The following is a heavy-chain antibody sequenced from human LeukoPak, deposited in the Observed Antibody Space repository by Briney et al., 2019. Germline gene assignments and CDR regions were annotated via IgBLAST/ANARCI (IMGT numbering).Heavy chain of an antibody. CDR1: GDTVSNNNAA. J-gene: IGHJ4*02. CDR2: TYYRSKWYN. D-gene: IGHD6-13*01. CDR3: ARDRGGNSWYYFDY. Sequence: SQTLSLTCVISGDTVSNNNAAWNWIRQSPSRGLEWLGRTYYRSKWYNDYAVSVKSRITINPDTSKNQFSLQLSSVTPEDTAVYYCARDRGGNSWYYFDYWGQGTLVTVSS. V-gene: IGHV6-1*01.